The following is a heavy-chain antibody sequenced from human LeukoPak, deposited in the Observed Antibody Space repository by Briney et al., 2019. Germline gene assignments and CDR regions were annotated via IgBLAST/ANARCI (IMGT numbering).Heavy chain of an antibody. CDR3: ARGEAWIQLWFAYFDY. CDR2: IYSGGST. J-gene: IGHJ4*02. V-gene: IGHV3-66*01. Sequence: GGSLRLSCAASGFTVSSNYMSWVRQAPGKGLEWVSVIYSGGSTYYADSVKGRFTISRDNSKNTLYLQMNSLRAEDTAVYYCARGEAWIQLWFAYFDYWGQGTLVTVSS. D-gene: IGHD5-18*01. CDR1: GFTVSSNY.